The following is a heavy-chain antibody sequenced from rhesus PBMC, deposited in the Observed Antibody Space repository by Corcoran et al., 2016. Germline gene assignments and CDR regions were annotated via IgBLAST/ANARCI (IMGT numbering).Heavy chain of an antibody. CDR3: ARRYSYSYNYFDY. J-gene: IGHJ4*01. Sequence: QVTLKESGPALVKPTQTLTLTCTFSGFSINTSGMGVGWFRQPPGKALEWLALSYWEDDKYYSTSLKTRLTISKDTYKNQVVLTMTNMDPVDTATYYCARRYSYSYNYFDYWGQGVLVTVSS. D-gene: IGHD5-12*01. CDR2: SYWEDDK. CDR1: GFSINTSGMG. V-gene: IGHV2-174*01.